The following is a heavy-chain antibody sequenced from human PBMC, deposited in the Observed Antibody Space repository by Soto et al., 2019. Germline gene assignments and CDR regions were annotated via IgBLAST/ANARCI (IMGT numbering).Heavy chain of an antibody. CDR3: ARHVNTPFADTDSHS. J-gene: IGHJ4*02. CDR1: GGSISSGGYS. Sequence: PSETLSLTCAVSGGSISSGGYSWSWLRQPPGKGLEWIGYIYHSGSTYYNPSLRSRVTISIDRSQEQFSLKVSSVTATDTAVYYCARHVNTPFADTDSHSWRGGPPVTV. V-gene: IGHV4-30-2*01. D-gene: IGHD3-16*01. CDR2: IYHSGST.